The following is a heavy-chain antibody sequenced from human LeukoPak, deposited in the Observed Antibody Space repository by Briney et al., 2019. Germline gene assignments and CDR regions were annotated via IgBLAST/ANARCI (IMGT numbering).Heavy chain of an antibody. V-gene: IGHV3-23*01. CDR1: GFTFSSYA. J-gene: IGHJ5*02. Sequence: PGGSLRLSCAASGFTFSSYAMSWVRQAPGKGLEWVSAISGSGGSTYYADSVKGRFTISRDNSKNTLYLQMNSLRAEDTAVYYCAKASASGRSPGWFDPWGQGTLVTVSS. CDR2: ISGSGGST. CDR3: AKASASGRSPGWFDP. D-gene: IGHD1-26*01.